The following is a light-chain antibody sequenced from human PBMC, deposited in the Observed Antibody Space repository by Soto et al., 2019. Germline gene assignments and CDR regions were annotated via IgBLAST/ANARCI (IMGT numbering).Light chain of an antibody. V-gene: IGKV1-39*01. CDR2: AAS. CDR3: QQTYNVPQT. Sequence: DIHMTQVPSSLSASVGDRVTITCRASQTIRTYLNWFQQKPGKAPELLIYAASSLQSGVPPRFSGSVSGAEFTLTISSLQPEDTATYYCQQTYNVPQTYGQGTKVEIK. J-gene: IGKJ1*01. CDR1: QTIRTY.